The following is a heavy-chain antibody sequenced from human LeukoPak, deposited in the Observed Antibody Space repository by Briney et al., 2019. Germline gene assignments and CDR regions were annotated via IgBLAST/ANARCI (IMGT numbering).Heavy chain of an antibody. Sequence: SETLSLTCSVSAASVSGGTYYWGWIRQPPGKGLEWIGSIYYTGSTYDNPSLKSRVTISVDTSKNQFSLKLSSVTAADTAVYYCARRGGSGRAFDYWGQGTLVTVSS. CDR3: ARRGGSGRAFDY. J-gene: IGHJ4*02. CDR1: AASVSGGTYY. CDR2: IYYTGST. V-gene: IGHV4-39*01. D-gene: IGHD1-26*01.